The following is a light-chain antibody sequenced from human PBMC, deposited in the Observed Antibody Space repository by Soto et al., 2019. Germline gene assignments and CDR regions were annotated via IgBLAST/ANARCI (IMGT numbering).Light chain of an antibody. CDR1: SSDVGSYNF. CDR2: EVS. V-gene: IGLV2-23*02. J-gene: IGLJ2*01. Sequence: QSALTQPASVSGSPGQSITISCTGTSSDVGSYNFVSWYQQHPGKAPKLMIYEVSKRPSWVSNRFSGSKSGNTASLTISGLQDEDEADYCCCSCTSTGTVVFGGGTKLTVL. CDR3: CSCTSTGTVV.